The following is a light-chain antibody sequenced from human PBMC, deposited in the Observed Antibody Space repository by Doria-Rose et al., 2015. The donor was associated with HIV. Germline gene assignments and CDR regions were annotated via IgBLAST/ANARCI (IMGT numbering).Light chain of an antibody. V-gene: IGLV1-40*01. CDR1: SSNIWARFD. CDR3: QSYDSRLSVYV. Sequence: QSVVTQPPSVSGAPGQRVAISCTGSSSNIWARFDVNWYQQFPAIAPQLLIHGNTNRPSGVPDRFSGSKSGTSASLAISGLRAEDEADYYCQSYDSRLSVYVFGTGTKVTVL. CDR2: GNT. J-gene: IGLJ1*01.